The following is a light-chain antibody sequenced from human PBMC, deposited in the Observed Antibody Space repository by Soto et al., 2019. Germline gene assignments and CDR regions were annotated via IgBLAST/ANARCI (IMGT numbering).Light chain of an antibody. CDR3: QQRTNWPIT. CDR2: DAS. Sequence: EIVLTQSPATLSLSPVERATLSCRASQSVRNYLAWYQQKPGQAPRLLIYDASNRATGIPARFSGSGSGTDFTLTISSLEPEDFAVYYCQQRTNWPITFGQGTRLEIK. J-gene: IGKJ5*01. V-gene: IGKV3-11*01. CDR1: QSVRNY.